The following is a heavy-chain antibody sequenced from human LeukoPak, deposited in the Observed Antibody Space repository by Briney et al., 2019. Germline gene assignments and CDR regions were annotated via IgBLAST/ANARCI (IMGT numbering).Heavy chain of an antibody. CDR2: INHSGSN. V-gene: IGHV4-34*01. CDR1: GGSFSGYY. Sequence: SETLSLTCAVYGGSFSGYYWSWIRQPPGKGLEWIGEINHSGSNNYNPSLKSRVTISVDTSKNQFSLKLSSVTAADTAVYYCARAGGASRSLYYYYYNMDVWGKGTTVTVS. J-gene: IGHJ6*03. CDR3: ARAGGASRSLYYYYYNMDV. D-gene: IGHD6-13*01.